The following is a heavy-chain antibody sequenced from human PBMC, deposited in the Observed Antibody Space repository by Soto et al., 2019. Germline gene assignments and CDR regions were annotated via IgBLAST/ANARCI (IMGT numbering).Heavy chain of an antibody. CDR2: INAGNGNT. J-gene: IGHJ6*02. Sequence: ASVKVSCKTSGYTFTSYAVHWVRQAPGQRLEWMGWINAGNGNTKYSQKLQGRVTITRDTSASTVYMELSSLRSEDTAMYYCARDQSPHAYYYYGMDVWGQGTTVTVSS. CDR1: GYTFTSYA. CDR3: ARDQSPHAYYYYGMDV. V-gene: IGHV1-3*01.